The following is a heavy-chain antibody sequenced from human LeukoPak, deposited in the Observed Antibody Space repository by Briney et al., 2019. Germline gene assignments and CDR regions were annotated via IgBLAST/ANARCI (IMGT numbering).Heavy chain of an antibody. CDR3: ARGPTIDYDILTGYYYFDY. CDR1: RGSFSGYC. D-gene: IGHD3-9*01. J-gene: IGHJ4*02. V-gene: IGHV4-34*01. CDR2: INHSGTT. Sequence: SETLSLTCAVYRGSFSGYCWTWIRQSPGKGLEWVGEINHSGTTNYNPSLKSRVTISIDTSKNQFSLKLSSVTAADTAVYYCARGPTIDYDILTGYYYFDYWGQGTLVTVSS.